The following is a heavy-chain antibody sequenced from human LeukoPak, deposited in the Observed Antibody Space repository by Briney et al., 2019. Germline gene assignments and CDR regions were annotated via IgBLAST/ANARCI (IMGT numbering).Heavy chain of an antibody. CDR2: INPNSGGT. V-gene: IGHV1-2*02. Sequence: ASVKVSCTASGYTFTSYGISWVRQAPGQGLEWMGWINPNSGGTNYAQKFQHRVTMTRDSSLSTAYMELSRLRSDDTAVYYCARAGLWDFYDSSGYHNGAFDIWGQGTMVTVSS. CDR3: ARAGLWDFYDSSGYHNGAFDI. CDR1: GYTFTSYG. D-gene: IGHD3-22*01. J-gene: IGHJ3*02.